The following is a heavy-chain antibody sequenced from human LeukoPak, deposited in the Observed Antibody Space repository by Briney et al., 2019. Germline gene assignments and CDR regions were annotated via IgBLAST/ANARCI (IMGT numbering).Heavy chain of an antibody. CDR2: ISGSGGST. V-gene: IGHV3-23*01. Sequence: PGGSLRLSCAASGFTFSGYAMSWARQAPGKGLEWVSAISGSGGSTYYADSVKGRFTISRDNSKNTLYLQMNSLRAEDTAVYYCAEPEGGYYDIRPDWGQGTLVTVSS. J-gene: IGHJ4*02. CDR1: GFTFSGYA. D-gene: IGHD3-22*01. CDR3: AEPEGGYYDIRPD.